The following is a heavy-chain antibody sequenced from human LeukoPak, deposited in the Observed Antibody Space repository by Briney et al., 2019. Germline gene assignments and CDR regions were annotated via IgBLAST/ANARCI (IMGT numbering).Heavy chain of an antibody. V-gene: IGHV4-34*01. Sequence: PSETLSLTCAVYGGSFSGYYWSWIRQTPGKGLEWIGEINHSGRTNYNPSLKSRGTISVDTSKKQFSLKLRSVTAADTAVYYCARGYGGIYYYYMDVWGKGTTVTVSS. CDR2: INHSGRT. CDR1: GGSFSGYY. D-gene: IGHD3-16*01. CDR3: ARGYGGIYYYYMDV. J-gene: IGHJ6*03.